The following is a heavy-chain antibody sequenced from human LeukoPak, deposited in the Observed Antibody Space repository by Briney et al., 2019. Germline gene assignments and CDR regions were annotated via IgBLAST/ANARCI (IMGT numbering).Heavy chain of an antibody. D-gene: IGHD4-17*01. J-gene: IGHJ6*03. CDR3: AADPGVRTVTTPWDYYYYMDV. CDR2: ISPSGGST. V-gene: IGHV1-46*01. CDR1: GYTFTSNY. Sequence: ASVKVSCKAFGYTFTSNYMHWVRQAPGQGPEWMGVISPSGGSTTYAQKFQERVTITRDMSTSTAYMELSSLRSEDTAVYYCAADPGVRTVTTPWDYYYYMDVWGKGTTVTISS.